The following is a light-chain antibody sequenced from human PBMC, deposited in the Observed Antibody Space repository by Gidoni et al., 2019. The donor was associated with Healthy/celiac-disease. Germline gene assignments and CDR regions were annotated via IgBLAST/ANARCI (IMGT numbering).Light chain of an antibody. CDR1: QDISNY. Sequence: DIQMSRYPSSLSASVGDRVTITCQASQDISNYLYWYQQKPGKAPTLLIYDASNLETGIPSRFSGSGSGTEFTFTISSLQPEDIATYYCQQYDNLKLTFGGGTKVEIK. CDR3: QQYDNLKLT. CDR2: DAS. V-gene: IGKV1-33*01. J-gene: IGKJ4*02.